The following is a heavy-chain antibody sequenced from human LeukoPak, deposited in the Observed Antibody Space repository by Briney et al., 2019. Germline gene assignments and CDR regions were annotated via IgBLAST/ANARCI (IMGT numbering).Heavy chain of an antibody. CDR2: ISGSGGST. CDR1: GFTFSSYA. CDR3: AKERGCSYYGRPDAFDI. V-gene: IGHV3-23*01. Sequence: RGSLRLSCAASGFTFSSYAMSWVRQAPGKGLEWVSAISGSGGSTYYADSVKGRFTISRDNSKNTLYLQMNSLRAEGTAVYYCAKERGCSYYGRPDAFDIWGQGTMVTVSS. D-gene: IGHD5-18*01. J-gene: IGHJ3*02.